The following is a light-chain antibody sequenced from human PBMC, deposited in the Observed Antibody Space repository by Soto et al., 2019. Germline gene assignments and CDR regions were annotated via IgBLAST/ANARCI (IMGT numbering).Light chain of an antibody. Sequence: QSVLTQPASVSGSPGQSVTISCTGTTSDVGGYISVSWYQQHPGKAPKLMIYEVSNRPSGVSNRFSGSKSGNTASLTISGLQAEDEADYYCSSYTSSSTFWVFGGGTKVTVL. V-gene: IGLV2-14*01. J-gene: IGLJ3*02. CDR3: SSYTSSSTFWV. CDR2: EVS. CDR1: TSDVGGYIS.